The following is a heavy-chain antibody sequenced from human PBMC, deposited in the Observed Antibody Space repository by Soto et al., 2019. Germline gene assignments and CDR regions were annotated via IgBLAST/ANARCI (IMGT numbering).Heavy chain of an antibody. CDR1: GYTFTSYA. J-gene: IGHJ6*02. CDR3: ARVGDSSGWYDYYYGMDV. V-gene: IGHV1-3*01. Sequence: QVQLVQSGAEVKKPGASVKVSCKASGYTFTSYAMHWVRQAPGQRQEWMGWINAGNGNTTYSQKFQGRVTITRDTCASTAYMELSRLRSEDTAVYYCARVGDSSGWYDYYYGMDVWGQGTTVTVS. CDR2: INAGNGNT. D-gene: IGHD6-19*01.